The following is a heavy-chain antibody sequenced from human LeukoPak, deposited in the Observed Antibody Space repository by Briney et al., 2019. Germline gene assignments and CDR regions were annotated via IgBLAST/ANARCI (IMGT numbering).Heavy chain of an antibody. J-gene: IGHJ4*02. D-gene: IGHD5-18*01. Sequence: SETLSLTCTVSGGSVSSDYLSWIRQPAGKGLEWIGRLYNGGSTTYNPSLKSRITMSVDTSKNQFSLRLTSVTAADTAVYYCARGQKYRSGYTVTELGSGYFDYWGQGPLVTVSS. CDR1: GGSVSSDY. V-gene: IGHV4-4*07. CDR3: ARGQKYRSGYTVTELGSGYFDY. CDR2: LYNGGST.